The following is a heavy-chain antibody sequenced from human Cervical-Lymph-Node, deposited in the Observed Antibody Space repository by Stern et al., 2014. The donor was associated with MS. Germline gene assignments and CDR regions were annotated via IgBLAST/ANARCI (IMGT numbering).Heavy chain of an antibody. D-gene: IGHD2-2*01. CDR3: ATDSVVAAKYYYGMDV. J-gene: IGHJ6*02. Sequence: QLVESGPEVKRPGTSVKVSCKASGFTFTRSAVQWVRQARGPRPELIGWIVAGSGNTNDAEKFQERVTITRDKPTSTAYMELSSLRAEDTAVYYCATDSVVAAKYYYGMDVWGQGTTVTVSS. CDR2: IVAGSGNT. CDR1: GFTFTRSA. V-gene: IGHV1-58*01.